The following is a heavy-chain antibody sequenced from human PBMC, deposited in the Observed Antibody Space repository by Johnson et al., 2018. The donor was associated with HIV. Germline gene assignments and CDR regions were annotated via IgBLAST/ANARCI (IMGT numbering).Heavy chain of an antibody. J-gene: IGHJ3*02. V-gene: IGHV3-23*04. Sequence: VQLVESGGGLVQPGRSLRLSCAASGFTFDDYAMHWVRQAPGKGLEWVSGISGSGGSTYYADSVKGRFTISRDNSKNTLYLQMTSLRAEDTAVYYCAKDGAGPDAFDIWGQGTMVTVSS. D-gene: IGHD3-16*01. CDR3: AKDGAGPDAFDI. CDR2: ISGSGGST. CDR1: GFTFDDYA.